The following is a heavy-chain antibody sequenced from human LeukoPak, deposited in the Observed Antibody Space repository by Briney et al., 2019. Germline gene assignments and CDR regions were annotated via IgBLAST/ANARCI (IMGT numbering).Heavy chain of an antibody. V-gene: IGHV3-7*04. J-gene: IGHJ4*02. CDR1: GFTFSRYW. Sequence: GGSLRLSCAASGFTFSRYWMSWVRQAPGKGLEWVANIKQDGSEKYYVDSVKGRFTVSRDNAKNSLYLQMNSLRAEDTAVYYCARDRCSSTSCFIDYWGQGTLVTVSS. D-gene: IGHD2-2*01. CDR3: ARDRCSSTSCFIDY. CDR2: IKQDGSEK.